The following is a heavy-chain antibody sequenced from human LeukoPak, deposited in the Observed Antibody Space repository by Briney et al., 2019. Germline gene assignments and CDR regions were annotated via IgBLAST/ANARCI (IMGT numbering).Heavy chain of an antibody. CDR3: AKDIQLST. J-gene: IGHJ3*01. Sequence: QPGGSLRLSCAASGFTFSVAAMTWVRQAPGKGLEWVSLIGASGESTYYADFVKGRFTISRDNSKNTLSLQMNSLRVEDTAMYFCAKDIQLSTWGLGTMVTVSS. CDR2: IGASGEST. V-gene: IGHV3-23*01. CDR1: GFTFSVAA. D-gene: IGHD5-24*01.